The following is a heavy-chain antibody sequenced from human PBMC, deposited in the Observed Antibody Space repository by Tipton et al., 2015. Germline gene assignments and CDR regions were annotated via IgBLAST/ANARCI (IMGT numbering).Heavy chain of an antibody. CDR1: GVTYRSA. Sequence: QLVQSGAEVKKPGSSVKVSCKASGVTYRSAVGWVRQAPGQGLEWMGWISAYNGNTNYAQKLQGRVTMTTDTSTTTAYMELRSLRSDDTAVYYCAKDCTGGGCHLPDYYGMDVWGQGTAVTVSS. CDR3: AKDCTGGGCHLPDYYGMDV. V-gene: IGHV1-18*01. CDR2: ISAYNGNT. J-gene: IGHJ6*02. D-gene: IGHD2-8*02.